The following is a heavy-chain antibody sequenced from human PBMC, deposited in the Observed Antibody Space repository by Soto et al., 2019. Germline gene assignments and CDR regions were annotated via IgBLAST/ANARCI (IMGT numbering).Heavy chain of an antibody. D-gene: IGHD1-1*01. J-gene: IGHJ4*02. V-gene: IGHV3-7*01. CDR3: TRVSLLEAPDY. CDR2: VNQDGSAK. CDR1: GFTFSTYW. Sequence: GGSMRLSCAASGFTFSTYWMNWVRQAPGKGLEWVANVNQDGSAKYYVDSMKGRFTISRDNAKNSLSLQMNSLRAEDTAVYYCTRVSLLEAPDYWGQGTLVTVSS.